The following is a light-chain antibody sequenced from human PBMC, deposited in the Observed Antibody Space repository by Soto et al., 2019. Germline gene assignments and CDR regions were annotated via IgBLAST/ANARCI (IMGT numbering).Light chain of an antibody. J-gene: IGLJ1*01. CDR3: SSYTGSSTRYV. V-gene: IGLV2-14*03. CDR2: DVS. Sequence: QSALTQPASVSGSPGQSITISCTGTSSNVGGYNHVSWYQQHPGKAPKLMIYDVSNRPSVVSNRFSGSKSGNTASLTISGLQAEDEGDYYCSSYTGSSTRYVFGTGTKLTVL. CDR1: SSNVGGYNH.